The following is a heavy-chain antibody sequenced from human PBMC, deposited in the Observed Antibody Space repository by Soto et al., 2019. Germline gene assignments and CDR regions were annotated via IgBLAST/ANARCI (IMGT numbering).Heavy chain of an antibody. J-gene: IGHJ6*03. CDR2: TCYRSKWYN. CDR1: GDSVSSNSAA. D-gene: IGHD3-10*01. V-gene: IGHV6-1*01. Sequence: SQTLSLTCAISGDSVSSNSAAWNWIRQSPSRGIEWRGRTCYRSKWYNDYAVSVKSRITINPDTPKNQFSLQLNSVTPEDTAVYYCARSGLDATRSITMVRGAKTHYYYYYYMDVWGKGTTVTVSS. CDR3: ARSGLDATRSITMVRGAKTHYYYYYYMDV.